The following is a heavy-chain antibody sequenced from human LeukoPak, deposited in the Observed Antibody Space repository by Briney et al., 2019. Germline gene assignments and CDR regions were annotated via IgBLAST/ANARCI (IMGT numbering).Heavy chain of an antibody. V-gene: IGHV4-34*01. J-gene: IGHJ5*02. CDR1: GGSFSGYY. CDR2: INHSGST. Sequence: PSETLSLTCAVYGGSFSGYYWSWIRQPPGKGLEWIGEINHSGSTNYNPSLKSRVTISVDTSKNQFSLKLSSVTAADTAVYYCARSAYWFDPWGQGTLATVSS. CDR3: ARSAYWFDP.